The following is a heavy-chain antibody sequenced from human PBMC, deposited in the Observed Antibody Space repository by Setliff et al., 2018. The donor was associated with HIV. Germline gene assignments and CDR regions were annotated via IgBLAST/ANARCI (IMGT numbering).Heavy chain of an antibody. CDR3: ARARRDSYDRGRRNHYYIDV. V-gene: IGHV1-8*02. Sequence: ASVKVSCKASGYTFSSYDINWVRQATGQGLEWMGWMNPNSGNTGYAQKFQGRVAMTRDTSIGTAYMELNNLKFEDTAVYYCARARRDSYDRGRRNHYYIDVWGKGTPVTVSS. D-gene: IGHD3-22*01. CDR1: GYTFSSYD. J-gene: IGHJ6*03. CDR2: MNPNSGNT.